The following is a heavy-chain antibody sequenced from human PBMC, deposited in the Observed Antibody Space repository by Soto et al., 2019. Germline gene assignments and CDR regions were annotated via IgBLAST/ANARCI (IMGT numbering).Heavy chain of an antibody. CDR2: INPSGGST. CDR1: GGTFSIYT. CDR3: ARDRAIAVAGRPFMDV. V-gene: IGHV1-46*03. J-gene: IGHJ6*03. Sequence: VSVKVSCKASGGTFSIYTICWVRQAPGQGLEWMGIINPSGGSTSYAQKFQGRVTMTRDTSTSTVYMELSSLRSEDTAVYYCARDRAIAVAGRPFMDVWGKGTTVTVSS. D-gene: IGHD6-19*01.